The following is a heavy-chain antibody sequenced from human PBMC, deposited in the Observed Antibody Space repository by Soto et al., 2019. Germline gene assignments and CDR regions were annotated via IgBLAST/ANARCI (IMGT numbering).Heavy chain of an antibody. V-gene: IGHV6-1*01. CDR1: GDSVSSNSAA. CDR2: TYYRSKWYN. CDR3: ARTYSIWNYLDY. J-gene: IGHJ4*02. D-gene: IGHD4-4*01. Sequence: PSQTLSLTCVIAGDSVSSNSAAWNWIRQSPSRGLEWLGRTYYRSKWYNDYAVSVKSRITINPGTSKNQFSLQLNSVTPEDTAVYYCARTYSIWNYLDYWGQGTLVTVSS.